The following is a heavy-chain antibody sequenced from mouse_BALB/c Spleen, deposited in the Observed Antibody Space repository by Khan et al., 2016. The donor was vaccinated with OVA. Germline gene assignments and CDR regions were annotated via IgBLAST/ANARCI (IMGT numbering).Heavy chain of an antibody. CDR1: GYTFTSFG. V-gene: IGHV9-3-1*01. CDR2: INTYTGEP. D-gene: IGHD6-1*01. Sequence: QIQLVQSGPELKKPGETVKISCKASGYTFTSFGMNWVKQAPGKGLEWMGWINTYTGEPTYADDFKGRFAFSLETSASTPYLQINNLKNEDTTTYFGARPPYFSYTSANWGQGTSVTVSS. CDR3: ARPPYFSYTSAN. J-gene: IGHJ4*01.